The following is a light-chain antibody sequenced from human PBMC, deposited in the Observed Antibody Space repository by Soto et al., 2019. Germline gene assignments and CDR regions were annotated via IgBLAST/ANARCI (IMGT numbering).Light chain of an antibody. J-gene: IGKJ4*01. Sequence: DVQMTQSPSSLSAFVGDRVTITCQASQGIAPYLAWFQQKPGKVPKLLIYATSTLQSGVPSRFSGSGSGTDFTRTINSLQPEDVGASYCQKYNSAPLTFGGGTKVEIK. V-gene: IGKV1-27*01. CDR2: ATS. CDR3: QKYNSAPLT. CDR1: QGIAPY.